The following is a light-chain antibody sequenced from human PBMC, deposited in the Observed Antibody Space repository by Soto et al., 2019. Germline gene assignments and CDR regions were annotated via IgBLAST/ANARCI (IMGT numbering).Light chain of an antibody. CDR1: QSVNSN. J-gene: IGKJ2*01. CDR2: DAS. Sequence: IVMTQSPATLSVSPGERATLSCRASQSVNSNLAWYQQKPGQAPRLLIYDASTRATGIPARFSGSGFGTEFTLTISSLQSEDFAVYYCQQYNNWPPYTFGQGTKLEFK. CDR3: QQYNNWPPYT. V-gene: IGKV3-15*01.